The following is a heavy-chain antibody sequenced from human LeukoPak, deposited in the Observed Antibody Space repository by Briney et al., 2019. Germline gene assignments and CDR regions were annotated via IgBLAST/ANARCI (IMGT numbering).Heavy chain of an antibody. CDR3: ARDNSVGDNAWWFDP. V-gene: IGHV1-46*01. Sequence: ASVKVSCKASGYTFTSYYMHWVRQPPGQGLEWVGLINPTGGSTGYAQKFQGRVTMTRDMSTSTDYMELSSLRSEDTAIYYCARDNSVGDNAWWFDPWGQGTLVTVSS. J-gene: IGHJ5*02. CDR2: INPTGGST. D-gene: IGHD1-26*01. CDR1: GYTFTSYY.